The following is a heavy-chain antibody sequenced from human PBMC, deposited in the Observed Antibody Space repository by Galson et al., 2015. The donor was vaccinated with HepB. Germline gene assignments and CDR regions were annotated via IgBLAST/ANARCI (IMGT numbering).Heavy chain of an antibody. CDR2: IVPVLDIV. Sequence: SVKVSCKASGGTFSSYTISWVRQAPGQGLEWMGRIVPVLDIVTYAQKFQDRVTITGDKSTNTMYMEVRSLRSDDTAVYYCARGYSQNWFDPWGQGTLVTVSS. J-gene: IGHJ5*02. CDR3: ARGYSQNWFDP. D-gene: IGHD2-15*01. V-gene: IGHV1-69*02. CDR1: GGTFSSYT.